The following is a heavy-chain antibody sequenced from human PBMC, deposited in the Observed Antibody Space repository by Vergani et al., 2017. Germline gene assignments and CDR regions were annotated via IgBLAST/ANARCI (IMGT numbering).Heavy chain of an antibody. V-gene: IGHV1-2*04. CDR1: GYTFTGYY. D-gene: IGHD3-10*01. J-gene: IGHJ6*03. CDR2: INPNSGGT. Sequence: QVQLVQSGAEVKKPGASVKVSCKASGYTFTGYYMHWVRQAPGQGLDWMGWINPNSGGTNYAQKFQGWVTMTRDTSISTAYMERSRLRSDDPAVYYCARAQSVAEVRGVNQYYYYYMDVWGKGTTVTVSS. CDR3: ARAQSVAEVRGVNQYYYYYMDV.